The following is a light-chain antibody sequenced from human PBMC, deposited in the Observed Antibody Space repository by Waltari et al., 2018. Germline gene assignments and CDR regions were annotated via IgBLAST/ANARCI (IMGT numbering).Light chain of an antibody. J-gene: IGKJ1*01. CDR1: KSVSRT. Sequence: EIVLTQSPGTLSLSPGERATPSCRASKSVSRTLAWYQQKPGQAPRLLIYDASIRATGIPDRFSGSGSGTDFSLTISRLEPDDFAVYYCQKYGTLPATFGQGTKVEIK. CDR3: QKYGTLPAT. V-gene: IGKV3-20*01. CDR2: DAS.